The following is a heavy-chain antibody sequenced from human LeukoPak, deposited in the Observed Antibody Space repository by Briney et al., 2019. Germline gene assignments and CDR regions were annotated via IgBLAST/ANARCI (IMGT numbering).Heavy chain of an antibody. CDR3: AKGGIALVRGSFDY. CDR2: VSGGGRST. D-gene: IGHD3-10*01. Sequence: PGGSLRLSCAASGLTFSNFAMSWVRQPPGKGLEWVSAVSGGGRSTFYADSVNGRFIISRDDSKNTLYLQMNSLRAEDTAVYYCAKGGIALVRGSFDYWGQGTLVTVSS. CDR1: GLTFSNFA. J-gene: IGHJ4*02. V-gene: IGHV3-23*01.